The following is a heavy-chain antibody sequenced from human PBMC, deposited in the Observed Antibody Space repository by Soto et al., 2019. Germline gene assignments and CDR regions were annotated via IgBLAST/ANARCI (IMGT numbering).Heavy chain of an antibody. D-gene: IGHD1-1*01. CDR2: ISNDGSNK. J-gene: IGHJ6*02. CDR1: GFTFSDYP. CDR3: ARHGDDWNSFDV. Sequence: GGSLRLSCAASGFTFSDYPMHWVRQAPGKGLEWLAFISNDGSNKYYADSVKGRFTISRDNSKNTVYLQMNSLRTEDTAVYYCARHGDDWNSFDVWGQGTTVTVSS. V-gene: IGHV3-30-3*01.